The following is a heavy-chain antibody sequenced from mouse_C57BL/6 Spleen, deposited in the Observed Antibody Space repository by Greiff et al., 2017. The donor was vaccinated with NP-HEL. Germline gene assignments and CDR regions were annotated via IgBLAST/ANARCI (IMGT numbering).Heavy chain of an antibody. Sequence: EVQLQQSGPELVKPGASVKIPCKASGYTFTDYNMDWVKQSHGKSLEWIGDINPNNGGTIYNQKFKGKATLTVDKSSSTAYMELRSLTSEDTAVYYCARDYGSRNDWYFDVWGTGTTFTVAS. V-gene: IGHV1-18*01. J-gene: IGHJ1*03. CDR3: ARDYGSRNDWYFDV. CDR2: INPNNGGT. D-gene: IGHD1-1*01. CDR1: GYTFTDYN.